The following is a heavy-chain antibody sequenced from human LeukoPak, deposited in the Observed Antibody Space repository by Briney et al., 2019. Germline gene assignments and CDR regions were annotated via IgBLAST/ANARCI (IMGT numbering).Heavy chain of an antibody. Sequence: GGSLRLSCAASGFTFSNYAMSWVRQAPGKGLEWVSGISGSGGSTYYADSVRGRLTISRDNSKNTLYVQMNNLRAEDTAVYYCAKDVGRAGGWDYWGQGTLVTVSS. CDR1: GFTFSNYA. D-gene: IGHD1-26*01. J-gene: IGHJ4*02. V-gene: IGHV3-23*01. CDR3: AKDVGRAGGWDY. CDR2: ISGSGGST.